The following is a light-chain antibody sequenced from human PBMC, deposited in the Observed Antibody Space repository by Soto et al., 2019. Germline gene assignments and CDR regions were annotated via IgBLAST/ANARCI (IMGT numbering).Light chain of an antibody. CDR2: KAS. CDR3: QQYNSYPWT. J-gene: IGKJ1*01. Sequence: DIQMTQSPSTLSASVGDRVTITCRASQSLSSWLAWYQQKPGKAPKLLIYKASNLESGVPSRFSGSGSATEFTLTISSLQPDDFATYYCQQYNSYPWTFGQVTKVEIK. CDR1: QSLSSW. V-gene: IGKV1-5*03.